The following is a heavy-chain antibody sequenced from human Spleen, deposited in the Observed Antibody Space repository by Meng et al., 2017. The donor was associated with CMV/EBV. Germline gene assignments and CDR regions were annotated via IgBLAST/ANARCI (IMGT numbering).Heavy chain of an antibody. CDR2: IGGSGGST. CDR3: AKEFVDYSSSWGSFEY. V-gene: IGHV3-23*01. CDR1: GFTCSNYA. D-gene: IGHD6-6*01. Sequence: GFTCSNYAMSWVRQAPGKGLEWVSTIGGSGGSTYYADSVKGRFTISRDNSKNTLYLQMNSLRAEDTAVYYCAKEFVDYSSSWGSFEYWGQGTLVTVSS. J-gene: IGHJ4*02.